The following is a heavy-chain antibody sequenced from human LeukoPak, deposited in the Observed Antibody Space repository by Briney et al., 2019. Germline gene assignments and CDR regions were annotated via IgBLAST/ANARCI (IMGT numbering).Heavy chain of an antibody. J-gene: IGHJ4*02. V-gene: IGHV4-59*08. CDR2: IYYSGST. D-gene: IGHD3-3*01. CDR1: GGSISSYY. Sequence: SETLSLTCTVSGGSISSYYWSWIRQPPGKGLEWIGYIYYSGSTNYNPSLKSRVTISVDTSKNQFSLRLSSVTGADTAVYYCARGSRFLEWAIDYWGQGTLVTVSS. CDR3: ARGSRFLEWAIDY.